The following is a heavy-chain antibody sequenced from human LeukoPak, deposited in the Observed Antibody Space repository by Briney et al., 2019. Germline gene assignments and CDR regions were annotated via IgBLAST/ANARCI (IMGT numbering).Heavy chain of an antibody. CDR3: AKDSTLGESFDY. CDR2: ISGSGGST. Sequence: GGSLRLSCAASGFTFSSYAMSWVRQAPGKGLEWVSAISGSGGSTYYADSVKGRFTISRDNSKNTLYLQVNSLRAEDTAVYYCAKDSTLGESFDYWGQGTLVTVSS. D-gene: IGHD3-10*01. V-gene: IGHV3-23*01. J-gene: IGHJ4*02. CDR1: GFTFSSYA.